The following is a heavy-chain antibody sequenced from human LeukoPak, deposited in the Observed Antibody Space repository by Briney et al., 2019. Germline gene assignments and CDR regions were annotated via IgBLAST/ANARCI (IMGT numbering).Heavy chain of an antibody. V-gene: IGHV3-23*01. J-gene: IGHJ4*02. CDR3: AKSYGDFLLFDY. CDR1: GLTFSSYA. Sequence: GGSLRLSCAASGLTFSSYAMSWVRQAPGKGLEWVSAISGSGGSTYYADSVKGRFTISRDNSKNTLYLQMNSLRAEDTAVYYCAKSYGDFLLFDYWGQGTLVTVSS. D-gene: IGHD4-17*01. CDR2: ISGSGGST.